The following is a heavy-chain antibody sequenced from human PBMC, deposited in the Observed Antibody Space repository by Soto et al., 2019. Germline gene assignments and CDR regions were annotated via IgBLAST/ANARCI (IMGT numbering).Heavy chain of an antibody. V-gene: IGHV1-18*01. CDR2: INAYNGNT. J-gene: IGHJ4*02. D-gene: IGHD5-12*01. CDR3: ARDVGYGLIDG. Sequence: QVQLVQSGGEVKKPGASVKVSCKASGYTFTSYGISWVRQAPGQGLEWMGWINAYNGNTNYAQKVQGSVTMPTDASTSTAYMELRNLRSDVTAVYYCARDVGYGLIDGWGQGALVTVSS. CDR1: GYTFTSYG.